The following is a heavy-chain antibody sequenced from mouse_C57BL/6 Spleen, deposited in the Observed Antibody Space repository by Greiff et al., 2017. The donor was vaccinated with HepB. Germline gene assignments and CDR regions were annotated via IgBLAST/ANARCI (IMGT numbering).Heavy chain of an antibody. V-gene: IGHV1-85*01. CDR2: IYPGDGST. CDR1: GYTFTSYD. CDR3: ARPTVVGEGFAY. D-gene: IGHD1-1*01. Sequence: QVQLQQSGPELVKPGASVKLSCKASGYTFTSYDINWVKQRPGQGLEWIGWIYPGDGSTKYNEKFKGKATLTVDTSSSTAYMELHSLTSEDSAVYFCARPTVVGEGFAYWGQGTLVTVSA. J-gene: IGHJ3*01.